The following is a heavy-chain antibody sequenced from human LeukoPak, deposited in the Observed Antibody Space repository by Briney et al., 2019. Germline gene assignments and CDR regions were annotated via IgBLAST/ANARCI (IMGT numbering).Heavy chain of an antibody. J-gene: IGHJ4*02. V-gene: IGHV3-30*18. D-gene: IGHD2-15*01. CDR3: AKEVNDGTWPYCSGGSCYPAPDY. CDR1: GFTFSSYG. CDR2: ISYDGSNK. Sequence: QPGRSLRLSCAASGFTFSSYGMHWVRQAPGKGLEWVAVISYDGSNKYYADSVKGRFTISRDNSKNTLYLQMNSLRAEDTAVYYCAKEVNDGTWPYCSGGSCYPAPDYWGQGTLVTVSS.